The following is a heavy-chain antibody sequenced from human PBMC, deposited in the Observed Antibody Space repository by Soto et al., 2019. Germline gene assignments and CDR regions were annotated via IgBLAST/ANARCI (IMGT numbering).Heavy chain of an antibody. V-gene: IGHV4-39*01. CDR1: GGSIGSRGYY. J-gene: IGHJ4*02. D-gene: IGHD3-16*01. CDR3: ARGVDYIWGSNRHYYYAY. Sequence: SETLSLTCTVPGGSIGSRGYYGGGIRQPPGKGLERIGSVSYSGSTYYNASFRSRATVSVDTSKNQFSLKLNSLTAADTAVYYCARGVDYIWGSNRHYYYAYWGQRALDTVSS. CDR2: VSYSGST.